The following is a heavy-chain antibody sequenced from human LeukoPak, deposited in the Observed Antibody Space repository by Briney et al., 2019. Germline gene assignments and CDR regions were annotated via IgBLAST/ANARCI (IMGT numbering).Heavy chain of an antibody. D-gene: IGHD2-2*01. J-gene: IGHJ6*04. Sequence: GGSLRLSSAASGFTFSTYAMSWVRQAPGKGLEWVSVISGSGGSTYYADSVKGRFTISRDSSRNTLYLQMNSLRAEDTAVFYCAKGMIPAAMSMYYYGMDVWGKGTTVTVSS. CDR1: GFTFSTYA. CDR3: AKGMIPAAMSMYYYGMDV. V-gene: IGHV3-23*01. CDR2: ISGSGGST.